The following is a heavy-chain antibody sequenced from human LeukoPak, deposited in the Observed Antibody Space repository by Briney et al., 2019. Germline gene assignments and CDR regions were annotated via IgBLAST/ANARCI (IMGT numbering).Heavy chain of an antibody. Sequence: PGGSLRLSCAASGFTFSSYGMSWVRQAPGKGLEWVSGINWNGGSTGYADSVKGRFTISRDNPKNSLYLQMNSLRAEDTALYYCARAGVVVADQYYYYYMDVWGKGTTVTVSS. D-gene: IGHD2-15*01. V-gene: IGHV3-20*04. J-gene: IGHJ6*03. CDR1: GFTFSSYG. CDR3: ARAGVVVADQYYYYYMDV. CDR2: INWNGGST.